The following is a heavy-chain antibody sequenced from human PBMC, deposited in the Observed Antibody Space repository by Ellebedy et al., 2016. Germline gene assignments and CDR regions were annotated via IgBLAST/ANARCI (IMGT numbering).Heavy chain of an antibody. CDR2: ISSSSSYT. D-gene: IGHD1-26*01. CDR1: GFTFSDYY. V-gene: IGHV3-11*06. J-gene: IGHJ5*02. CDR3: ARDPAGATPDLNWFNP. Sequence: GESLKISCAASGFTFSDYYMSWIRQAPGKGLEWVSYISSSSSYTNYADSVKGRFTISRDNAKNSLYLQMNSLRAEDTAVYYCARDPAGATPDLNWFNPWGQGTLVTVSS.